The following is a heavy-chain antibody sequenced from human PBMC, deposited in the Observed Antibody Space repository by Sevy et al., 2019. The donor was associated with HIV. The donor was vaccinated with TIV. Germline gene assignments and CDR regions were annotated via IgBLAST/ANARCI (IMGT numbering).Heavy chain of an antibody. CDR3: AKGYYGFWSGYYYGMDV. Sequence: SVKVSCKASGYTFTSYDINWVRQATGQGLEWMGWMNPNSGNTGYAQKFQGRVIMTRNTSITTAYMELSSLKSEDTAVYYCAKGYYGFWSGYYYGMDVWGQGTTVTVSS. D-gene: IGHD3-3*01. CDR2: MNPNSGNT. J-gene: IGHJ6*02. V-gene: IGHV1-8*01. CDR1: GYTFTSYD.